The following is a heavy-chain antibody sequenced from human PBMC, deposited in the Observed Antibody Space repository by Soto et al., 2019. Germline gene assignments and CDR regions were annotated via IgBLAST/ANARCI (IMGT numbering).Heavy chain of an antibody. D-gene: IGHD3-22*01. V-gene: IGHV4-31*03. CDR3: ARAYSSWYWDY. J-gene: IGHJ4*02. Sequence: QVQLQESGPGLVKPSQTLSLTCTVSGDSVSSRGFYWTWIRQHPEEGLEWIGYIYYSGSTYYNPSLKGRVTISSDRSKNQFSLKLDSVTAADTAVYYCARAYSSWYWDYWGQGTLVTVSS. CDR2: IYYSGST. CDR1: GDSVSSRGFY.